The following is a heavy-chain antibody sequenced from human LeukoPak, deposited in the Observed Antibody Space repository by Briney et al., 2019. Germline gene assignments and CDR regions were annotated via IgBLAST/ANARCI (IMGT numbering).Heavy chain of an antibody. CDR1: GFTFSSYG. CDR2: IWYDGSNK. V-gene: IGHV3-33*01. D-gene: IGHD1-26*01. CDR3: AREPNPLLGYYYHYYGMDV. Sequence: GGSLRLSCAASGFTFSSYGMHWVRQAPGKGLEWVAVIWYDGSNKYYADSVKGRFTISRDNSKNTLYLQMNSLRAEDTAVYYCAREPNPLLGYYYHYYGMDVWGQGTTVTVSS. J-gene: IGHJ6*02.